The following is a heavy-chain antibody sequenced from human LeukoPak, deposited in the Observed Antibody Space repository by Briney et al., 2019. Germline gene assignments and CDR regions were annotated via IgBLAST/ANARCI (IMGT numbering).Heavy chain of an antibody. CDR3: ARAAYDSSGYLTL. D-gene: IGHD3-22*01. J-gene: IGHJ4*02. CDR2: VWYDGSNK. V-gene: IGHV3-33*01. CDR1: GFTFSSYG. Sequence: GSLRLSCPASGFTFSSYGMHWVRQAPGKGLEWVAVVWYDGSNKYYADSVKGRFTISRDNSKNTLYLQMNSLRAEDTAMFYCARAAYDSSGYLTLWGQGTLVSVSS.